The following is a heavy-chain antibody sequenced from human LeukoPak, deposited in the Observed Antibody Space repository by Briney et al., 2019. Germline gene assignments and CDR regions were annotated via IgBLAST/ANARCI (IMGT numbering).Heavy chain of an antibody. CDR3: ARGLGSESYYGS. V-gene: IGHV1-46*01. Sequence: ASVKVSCKASGYTFTSYYMHWVRQAPGQGLEWVGIINPSGGSPTYAQKFQGRLTMTRDTSTSTVYMELSSLRSEDTAVYYCARGLGSESYYGSWGQGTLVTVSS. CDR2: INPSGGSP. J-gene: IGHJ5*02. CDR1: GYTFTSYY. D-gene: IGHD3-10*01.